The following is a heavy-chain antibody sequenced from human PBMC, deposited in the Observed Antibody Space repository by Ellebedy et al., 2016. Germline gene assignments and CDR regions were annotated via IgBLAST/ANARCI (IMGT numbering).Heavy chain of an antibody. Sequence: SETLSLTCNVSGGSVSSDYWNWIRRPPGKGLEWIGYVFHTGTTNYNPSLKSRVTMSVDTSKSQFSLRLTSVTAADTADYYCAKWNGGWYAFEVWGQGTMVTVSS. V-gene: IGHV4-59*02. CDR2: VFHTGTT. CDR3: AKWNGGWYAFEV. CDR1: GGSVSSDY. J-gene: IGHJ3*01. D-gene: IGHD6-19*01.